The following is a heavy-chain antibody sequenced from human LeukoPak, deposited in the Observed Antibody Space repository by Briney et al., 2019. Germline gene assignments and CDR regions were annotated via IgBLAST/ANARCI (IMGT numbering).Heavy chain of an antibody. CDR1: GGTFSSYT. D-gene: IGHD3-22*01. CDR2: IIPILGIA. J-gene: IGHJ3*02. V-gene: IGHV1-69*02. CDR3: ARGEYYDSNGNDAFDI. Sequence: SVKVSCKASGGTFSSYTISWVRQAPGQGLEWMGRIIPILGIANYAQKFQGRVTITADKSTSTAYMELSSLRSEDTAVYYCARGEYYDSNGNDAFDIWGQGTMVTVSS.